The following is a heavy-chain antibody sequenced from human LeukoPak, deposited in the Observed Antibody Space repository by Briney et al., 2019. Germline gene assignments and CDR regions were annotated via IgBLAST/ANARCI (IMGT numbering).Heavy chain of an antibody. V-gene: IGHV3-30-3*01. Sequence: GGSLRPSCAASGFTFSSYAMHWVRQAPGKGLEWVAVISYDGSNKYYADSVKGRFTISRDNSKNTLYLQMNSLRAEDTAVYYCARAGDFGGGAALYYYYYYMDVWGKGTTVTVSS. D-gene: IGHD3-3*01. CDR3: ARAGDFGGGAALYYYYYYMDV. CDR2: ISYDGSNK. CDR1: GFTFSSYA. J-gene: IGHJ6*03.